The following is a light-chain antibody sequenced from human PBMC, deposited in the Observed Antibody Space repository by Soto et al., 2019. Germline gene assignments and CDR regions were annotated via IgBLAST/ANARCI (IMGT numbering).Light chain of an antibody. Sequence: QAVVTQEPSLTVSPGGTVTLTCGSSTGAVTSGHYPYWFQQKPGQAPRTLIYDTSNKHSWTPARFSGSLLGGKAALTLSGAQPEDEAEYYCLLSYSGARGVFGGGTKVTVX. V-gene: IGLV7-46*01. J-gene: IGLJ2*01. CDR3: LLSYSGARGV. CDR1: TGAVTSGHY. CDR2: DTS.